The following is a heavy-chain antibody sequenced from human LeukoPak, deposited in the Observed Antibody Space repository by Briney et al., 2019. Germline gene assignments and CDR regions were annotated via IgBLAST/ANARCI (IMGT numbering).Heavy chain of an antibody. CDR1: GFTFSSYD. J-gene: IGHJ5*02. CDR3: AKEVLDYYDSSGYYDH. D-gene: IGHD3-22*01. V-gene: IGHV3-23*01. Sequence: GGSLRLSCAASGFTFSSYDMSWVRQAPGKGLEWVSAISGSGGSTYYADSVKGRFTIPRDNSKNTLYLQMNSLRAEDTAVYYCAKEVLDYYDSSGYYDHWGQGTLVTVSS. CDR2: ISGSGGST.